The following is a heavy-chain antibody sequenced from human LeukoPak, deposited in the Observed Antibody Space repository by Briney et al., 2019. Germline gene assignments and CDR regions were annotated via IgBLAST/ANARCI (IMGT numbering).Heavy chain of an antibody. CDR3: ARGDYGGDYFDY. Sequence: GGSLRLSCEVSGFTFSDHYMSWIRQAQGKRLEWVSYISSGSTYTTYADSVEGRFTISRDNAKNSLYLQMNSLRAEDTAVYYCARGDYGGDYFDYWGQGTLVTVSS. CDR1: GFTFSDHY. J-gene: IGHJ4*02. V-gene: IGHV3-11*05. D-gene: IGHD4-23*01. CDR2: ISSGSTYT.